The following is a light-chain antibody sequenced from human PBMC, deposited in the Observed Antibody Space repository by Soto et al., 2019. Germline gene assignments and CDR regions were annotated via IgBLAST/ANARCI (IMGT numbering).Light chain of an antibody. CDR2: EVV. J-gene: IGLJ1*01. V-gene: IGLV2-8*01. CDR3: KSYAGSNNYV. Sequence: QSLLPHPPSASWSPGQSVTISCTGTKNDIGVYDFVSWYQHHPGKAPRLIIYEVVQRPSGVPDRFSGSKSGNTASLTVSGLQAADEADYFCKSYAGSNNYVFGSGTKVTVL. CDR1: KNDIGVYDF.